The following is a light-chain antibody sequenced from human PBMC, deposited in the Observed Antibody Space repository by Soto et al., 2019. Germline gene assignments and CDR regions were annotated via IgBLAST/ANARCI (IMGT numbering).Light chain of an antibody. V-gene: IGLV2-14*03. J-gene: IGLJ1*01. CDR1: SSDVGAFNY. CDR3: NSFTGSRAYV. CDR2: DVS. Sequence: QSALTQPASVSGSPGQAITISCSGTSSDVGAFNYVSWYQQHPGKAPKLMIYDVSNRPSGVSNRFSGSKSGNTASLTISGLRAEDEADYYCNSFTGSRAYVFGTGTKVTVL.